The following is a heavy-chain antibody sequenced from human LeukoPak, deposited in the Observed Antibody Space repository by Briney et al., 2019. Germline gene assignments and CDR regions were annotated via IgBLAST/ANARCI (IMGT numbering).Heavy chain of an antibody. CDR3: ARGNLDLRAFDI. V-gene: IGHV3-23*01. Sequence: GGSLRLSFAASGFSFSSYAMSWVRQAPGKGLEWVSGISGSGGSTYYADSVKGRFTISRDNSKNTLYLQMNSLRVEDTALYYCARGNLDLRAFDIWGQGTMVTVSS. CDR2: ISGSGGST. J-gene: IGHJ3*02. D-gene: IGHD3-3*01. CDR1: GFSFSSYA.